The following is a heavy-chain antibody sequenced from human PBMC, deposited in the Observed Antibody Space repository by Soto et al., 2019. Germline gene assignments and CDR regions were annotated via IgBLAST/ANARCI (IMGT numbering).Heavy chain of an antibody. J-gene: IGHJ5*02. CDR3: ARGGIVVVVAATENWFDP. D-gene: IGHD2-15*01. CDR1: RGTFSSYA. V-gene: IGHV1-69*12. Sequence: QVQLVQSGAEVKKPGSSVKVSCKASRGTFSSYAISWVRQAPGQGLEWMGGIIPIFGTANYAQKFQGRVTITADESTSTAYMELSSLRSEDTAVYYCARGGIVVVVAATENWFDPWGQGTLVTVSS. CDR2: IIPIFGTA.